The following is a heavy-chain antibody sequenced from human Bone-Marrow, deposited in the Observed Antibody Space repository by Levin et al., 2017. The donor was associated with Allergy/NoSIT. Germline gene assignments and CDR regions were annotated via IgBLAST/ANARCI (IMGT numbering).Heavy chain of an antibody. D-gene: IGHD2-2*01. CDR3: AKAHIVVIPAAIRSFDY. J-gene: IGHJ4*02. Sequence: SQTLSLTCTVSGGSISTYYWSWIRQPPGKGLEWIGYVYYSGSTNYNPSLKSRVTMSVDTSKNHFSLKLSSVTAADTALYYCAKAHIVVIPAAIRSFDYWGQGTLVTVSS. V-gene: IGHV4-59*08. CDR1: GGSISTYY. CDR2: VYYSGST.